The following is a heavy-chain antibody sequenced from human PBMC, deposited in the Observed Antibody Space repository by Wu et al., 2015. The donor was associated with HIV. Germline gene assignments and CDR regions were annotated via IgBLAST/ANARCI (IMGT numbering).Heavy chain of an antibody. CDR2: INPKRGDT. J-gene: IGHJ4*02. V-gene: IGHV1-2*02. CDR1: GYSFTGQY. D-gene: IGHD3-16*02. Sequence: QVQLVQSGAGVKKPGASVKVSCKASGYSFTGQYMHWVRQAPGQGLEWMGWINPKRGDTRYAEKFQGRVTMTRDTSISTAYMELSRLRSDDTAVYYCARDPLSYGYWGQGTLVTVSS. CDR3: ARDPLSYGY.